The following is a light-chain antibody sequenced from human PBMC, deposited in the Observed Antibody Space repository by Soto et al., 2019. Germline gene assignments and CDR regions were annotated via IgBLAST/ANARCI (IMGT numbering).Light chain of an antibody. V-gene: IGKV3-15*01. CDR1: QTISKN. J-gene: IGKJ1*01. CDR3: QQYHDWPPWT. Sequence: ERVMTQSPATLSLSPGEKATLSCRASQTISKNLAWYQQKPGQAPRLLIYAASTRATDIPDRFSGSGSGTEFTLTISSLKSEDFAVYYCQQYHDWPPWTFGQGTKVEIK. CDR2: AAS.